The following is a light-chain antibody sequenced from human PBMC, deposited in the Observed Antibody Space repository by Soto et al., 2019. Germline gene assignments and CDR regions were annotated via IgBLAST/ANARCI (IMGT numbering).Light chain of an antibody. Sequence: EIVLTQSPGTLSLSPGEIATLSCRASQSVSSSYLAWYQQKPGQAPRLLIYGASSRAIGIPDRFSGSGSGTDFALTISRLEPEDFAVYYCQQYFKSPWTFGQGTKVDIK. CDR2: GAS. J-gene: IGKJ1*01. CDR3: QQYFKSPWT. CDR1: QSVSSSY. V-gene: IGKV3-20*01.